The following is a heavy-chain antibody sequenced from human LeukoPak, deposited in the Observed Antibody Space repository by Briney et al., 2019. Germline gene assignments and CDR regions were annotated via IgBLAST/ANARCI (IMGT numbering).Heavy chain of an antibody. CDR2: IYYSGST. D-gene: IGHD2-15*01. J-gene: IGHJ4*02. CDR1: GGSISSSSYY. CDR3: ARDYCSGGSCYVDY. V-gene: IGHV4-39*02. Sequence: SETLSLTCTVSGGSISSSSYYWGWIRQPPGKGLEWIGSIYYSGSTYYNPSLKSRVTISVDTSKNRFSLKLSSVTPEDTAVYYCARDYCSGGSCYVDYWGQGTLVTVSS.